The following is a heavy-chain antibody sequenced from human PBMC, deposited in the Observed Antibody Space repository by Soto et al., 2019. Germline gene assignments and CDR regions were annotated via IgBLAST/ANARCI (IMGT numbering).Heavy chain of an antibody. CDR1: GFTFSSYG. CDR3: AREQAADLYYYYGMDV. J-gene: IGHJ6*02. D-gene: IGHD6-13*01. V-gene: IGHV3-33*01. CDR2: IWYDGSNK. Sequence: GGSLRLSCAASGFTFSSYGMHWVRQAPGKGLEWVAVIWYDGSNKYYADSVKGRFTISRDNSKNTLYLQMNSLRAEDTAVYYCAREQAADLYYYYGMDVWGQGTTVTVSS.